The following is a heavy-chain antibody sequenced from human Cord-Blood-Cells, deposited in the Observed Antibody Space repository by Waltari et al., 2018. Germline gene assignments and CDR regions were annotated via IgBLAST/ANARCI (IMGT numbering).Heavy chain of an antibody. CDR2: IKPKSGGT. Sequence: QVQLVQSGAEVKKPGASVKVSCKASGYTFTGYYMHWVRQAPGQGLEWMGWIKPKSGGTNDAQKFQGRVTMTRDTSISTAYMELSRLRSDDTAVYYCARDRAPNGGPYIDYWGQGTLVTVSS. CDR3: ARDRAPNGGPYIDY. V-gene: IGHV1-2*02. J-gene: IGHJ4*02. D-gene: IGHD2-8*01. CDR1: GYTFTGYY.